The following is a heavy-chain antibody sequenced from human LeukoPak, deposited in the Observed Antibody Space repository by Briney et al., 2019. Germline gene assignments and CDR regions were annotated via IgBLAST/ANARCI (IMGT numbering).Heavy chain of an antibody. CDR1: SGSISSGNYY. CDR3: ARLFGESSFDY. J-gene: IGHJ4*02. D-gene: IGHD3-10*01. CDR2: IYYSGST. V-gene: IGHV4-61*01. Sequence: SETLSLTCTVSSGSISSGNYYWSWIRQPPGKGLEWIGYIYYSGSTYYNPSLKSRVTISVDTSKNQFSLKLSSVTAADTAVYYCARLFGESSFDYWGQGTLVTVSS.